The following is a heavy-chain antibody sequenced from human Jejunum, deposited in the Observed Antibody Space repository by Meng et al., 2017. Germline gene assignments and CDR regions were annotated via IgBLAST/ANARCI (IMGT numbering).Heavy chain of an antibody. V-gene: IGHV4-59*01. CDR3: ERVALAATPNYYVMDV. CDR1: AASIRNDY. J-gene: IGHJ6*02. D-gene: IGHD2-15*01. CDR2: IYNSGST. Sequence: SETLSLTCTVSAASIRNDYWNWIRQTPEKGLEWIGYIYNSGSTIYNPSLNGRVTISVDTSKNQFSLKVNSVTAADTAVYYCERVALAATPNYYVMDVWGQGTTVTVSS.